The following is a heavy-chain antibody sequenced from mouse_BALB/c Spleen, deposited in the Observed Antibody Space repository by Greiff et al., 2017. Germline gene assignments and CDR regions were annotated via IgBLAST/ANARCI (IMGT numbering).Heavy chain of an antibody. J-gene: IGHJ3*01. V-gene: IGHV5-12-2*01. Sequence: DVKLVESGGGLVQPGGSLKLSCAASGFTFSSYTMSWVRQTPEKRLEWVAYISNGGGSTYYPDTVKGRFTISRDNAKNTLYLQMSSLKSEDTAMYYCARQYGYDVAWFAYWGQGTLVTVSA. CDR2: ISNGGGST. D-gene: IGHD2-2*01. CDR3: ARQYGYDVAWFAY. CDR1: GFTFSSYT.